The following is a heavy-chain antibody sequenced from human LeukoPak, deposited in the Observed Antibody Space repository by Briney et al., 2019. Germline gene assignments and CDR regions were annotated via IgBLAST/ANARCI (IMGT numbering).Heavy chain of an antibody. D-gene: IGHD1-26*01. CDR2: ISYDGSNK. CDR3: AREGELLPNKHAFDI. J-gene: IGHJ3*02. V-gene: IGHV3-30*03. CDR1: GFTFSSYG. Sequence: GGSLRLSCAASGFTFSSYGMSWVRQAPGKGLEWVAVISYDGSNKYYADSVKGRFTISRDNSKNTLYLQMNSLRAEDTAVYYCAREGELLPNKHAFDIWGQGTMVTVSS.